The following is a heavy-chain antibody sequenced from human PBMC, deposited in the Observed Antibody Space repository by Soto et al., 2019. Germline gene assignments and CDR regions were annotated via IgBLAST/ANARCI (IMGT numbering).Heavy chain of an antibody. CDR2: FDPEDGET. V-gene: IGHV1-24*01. Sequence: ASVKVSCKVSGYTLTELSMHWVRQAPGKGLEWMGGFDPEDGETIYAQKFQGRVTMTEDTSTDTAYMELSSLRSEDTAVYYCATDQPPFDWFKDWGQGTLVTVSS. D-gene: IGHD3-3*01. CDR3: ATDQPPFDWFKD. J-gene: IGHJ5*02. CDR1: GYTLTELS.